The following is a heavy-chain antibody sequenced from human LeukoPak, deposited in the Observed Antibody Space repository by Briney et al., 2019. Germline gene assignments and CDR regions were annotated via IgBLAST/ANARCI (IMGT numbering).Heavy chain of an antibody. CDR1: GGSFSSYY. CDR2: IYYSGSA. Sequence: SETLSLTCTVSGGSFSSYYWSWIRQPPGKGLEWIGYIYYSGSANYNPSLRSRVTISVDTSKNQFSLKLSSVTAADTAVYYCARGGSYWDSAFDIWGQGTMVTVSS. D-gene: IGHD1-26*01. V-gene: IGHV4-59*01. CDR3: ARGGSYWDSAFDI. J-gene: IGHJ3*02.